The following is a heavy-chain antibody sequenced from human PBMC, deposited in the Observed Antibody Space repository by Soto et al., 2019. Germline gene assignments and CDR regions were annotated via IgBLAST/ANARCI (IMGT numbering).Heavy chain of an antibody. CDR3: AKGGSISARYFDY. D-gene: IGHD6-6*01. V-gene: IGHV3-30*18. CDR1: GFTLSSYG. J-gene: IGHJ4*02. CDR2: ISYDGRNK. Sequence: QVQLVESGGGVVQPGSSLRLSCAASGFTLSSYGMHWVSQAPGKGLEWVAVISYDGRNKYYADSVKGRFTISRDNSKNTLYLEMNSLRAEDTAVYYCAKGGSISARYFDYWGQGTLATVSS.